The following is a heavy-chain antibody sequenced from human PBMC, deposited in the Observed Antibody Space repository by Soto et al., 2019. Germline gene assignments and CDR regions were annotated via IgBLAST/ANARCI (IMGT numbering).Heavy chain of an antibody. CDR3: ARGSVVQYWYFDL. J-gene: IGHJ2*01. Sequence: QVQLQESGPGLVKPSETLSLTCTVSGGSINSYYWSWIRQPPGKALEWIGYIYYRGSPNYNPTLNSRVTISQDTSKNQFSLKLGSVTAADTGVYYCARGSVVQYWYFDLWGRGTLVTVSS. V-gene: IGHV4-59*01. CDR1: GGSINSYY. CDR2: IYYRGSP. D-gene: IGHD2-15*01.